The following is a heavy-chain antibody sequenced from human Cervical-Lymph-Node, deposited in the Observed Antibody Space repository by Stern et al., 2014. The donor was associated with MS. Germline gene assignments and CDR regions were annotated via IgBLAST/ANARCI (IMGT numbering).Heavy chain of an antibody. CDR2: IGTAGDT. CDR3: ARGRTYSYGSYYFDY. V-gene: IGHV3-13*01. D-gene: IGHD5-18*01. CDR1: GFTFSSYD. Sequence: VQLVQSGGGLVQPGGSLRLSCAASGFTFSSYDMHWVRQATGKGLEWVSAIGTAGDTYYPGSVKGRFTISRENAKNSLYLQMNSLRAGDTAVYYCARGRTYSYGSYYFDYWGQGTLVTVSS. J-gene: IGHJ4*02.